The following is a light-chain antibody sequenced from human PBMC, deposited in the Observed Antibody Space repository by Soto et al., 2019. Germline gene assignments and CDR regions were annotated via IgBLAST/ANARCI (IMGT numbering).Light chain of an antibody. V-gene: IGKV1-5*03. CDR3: QQYNSYWT. CDR1: QSISSW. J-gene: IGKJ1*01. CDR2: KAS. Sequence: DIQMTQSPSTLSASVGDRVTITCRDSQSISSWLAWYQQKPGKAPKLLIYKASSLESGVPSRFSGSGSGTEFTLTISSLHPDDFATYYCQQYNSYWTFGQGTKVEIK.